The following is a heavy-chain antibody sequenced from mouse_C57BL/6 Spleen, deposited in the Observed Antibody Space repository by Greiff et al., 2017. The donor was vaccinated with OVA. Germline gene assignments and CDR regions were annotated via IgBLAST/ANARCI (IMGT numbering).Heavy chain of an antibody. Sequence: QVQLQQPGAELVKPGASVKLSCKASGYTFTSYWMHWVKQRPGQGLEWIGMIHPNSGSTNYNEKFKSKATLTVDKSSSTAYMQLSSLTSEDSAVYYCARGGSHRYYFDYWGQGTTLTVSS. D-gene: IGHD6-1*01. V-gene: IGHV1-64*01. CDR2: IHPNSGST. CDR3: ARGGSHRYYFDY. J-gene: IGHJ2*01. CDR1: GYTFTSYW.